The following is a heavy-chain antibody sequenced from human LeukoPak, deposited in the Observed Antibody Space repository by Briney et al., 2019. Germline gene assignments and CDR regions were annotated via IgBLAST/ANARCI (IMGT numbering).Heavy chain of an antibody. V-gene: IGHV3-23*01. D-gene: IGHD6-19*01. CDR2: ITGSGGSA. CDR1: GFTFSSYA. Sequence: PGGSLRLSCAASGFTFSSYAMSWVRQAPGKGLEWVSGITGSGGSAYYADSVKGRFTISRDNSKNTLYLQMNSLRVEDTAVYYCARLVAGLYYFDYWGQGTLVTVSS. J-gene: IGHJ4*02. CDR3: ARLVAGLYYFDY.